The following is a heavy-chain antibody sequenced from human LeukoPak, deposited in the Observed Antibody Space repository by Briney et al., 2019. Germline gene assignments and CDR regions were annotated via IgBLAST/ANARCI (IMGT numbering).Heavy chain of an antibody. CDR1: GYTFTYYG. J-gene: IGHJ1*01. V-gene: IGHV1-18*01. CDR3: ARGLLTFGGVIGGPQALEYFQH. Sequence: ASVKVSCKASGYTFTYYGISWVRQAPGQGLEWMGWSSPYNGKTNYAQNLQGRVTMTTDTSTSTAYMELRSLRSDDTAMYYRARGLLTFGGVIGGPQALEYFQHWGQGTLVTVSS. CDR2: SSPYNGKT. D-gene: IGHD3-16*02.